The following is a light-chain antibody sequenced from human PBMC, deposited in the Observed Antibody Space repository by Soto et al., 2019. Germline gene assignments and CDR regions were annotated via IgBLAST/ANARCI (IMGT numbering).Light chain of an antibody. Sequence: QSALTQPASVSGSPGQSITISCTGTSNDVGTFNYVSWYQRHPGKAPKLMIFEVSNRPSGVSNRFSGSKSGNTASLTISRLQAEDEADYYCSSYTGSSTLVVFGGGTKLTVL. J-gene: IGLJ2*01. V-gene: IGLV2-14*03. CDR2: EVS. CDR3: SSYTGSSTLVV. CDR1: SNDVGTFNY.